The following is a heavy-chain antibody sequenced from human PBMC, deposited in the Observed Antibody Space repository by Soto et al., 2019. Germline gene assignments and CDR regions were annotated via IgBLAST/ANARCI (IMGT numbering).Heavy chain of an antibody. CDR1: GFTFSSYW. CDR2: IKQDGSEK. D-gene: IGHD3-3*01. CDR3: ARDYDFWSGYKLAHYGMDV. Sequence: PGGSLRLSCAASGFTFSSYWMSWVRQAPGKGLEWVANIKQDGSEKYYVDSVKGRFTISRDNAKNSLYLQMNSLRAEDTAVYYCARDYDFWSGYKLAHYGMDVWGQGTTVTVSS. V-gene: IGHV3-7*01. J-gene: IGHJ6*02.